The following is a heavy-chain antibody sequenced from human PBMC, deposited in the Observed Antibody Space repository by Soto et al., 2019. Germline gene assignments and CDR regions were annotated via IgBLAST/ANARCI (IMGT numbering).Heavy chain of an antibody. CDR3: ATDQRIY. CDR2: IWYEGSDK. Sequence: QVQLVASGGGVVQPGRSLRLSCAASGFTFSNYGMHWVRQAPGKGLEWVSVIWYEGSDKYYADSVKGRFTISKDNSKNTLYLQMNGLRTEDTAVYYCATDQRIYWGQGTLVTVSS. D-gene: IGHD2-2*01. CDR1: GFTFSNYG. J-gene: IGHJ4*02. V-gene: IGHV3-33*01.